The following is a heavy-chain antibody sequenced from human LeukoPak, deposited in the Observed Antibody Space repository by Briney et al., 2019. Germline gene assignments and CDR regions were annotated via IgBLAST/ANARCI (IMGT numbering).Heavy chain of an antibody. D-gene: IGHD6-19*01. J-gene: IGHJ4*02. CDR3: ASFNFYSSGWSTYYFDY. V-gene: IGHV3-21*01. CDR2: ISSSSSYI. Sequence: PGGSLRLSCAASGFTFSSYSMNWVRQAPGKGLEWVSSISSSSSYIYYADSVKGRFTISRDNAKNSLYLQMNSLRAEDTAVYYCASFNFYSSGWSTYYFDYWGQGTLVTVSS. CDR1: GFTFSSYS.